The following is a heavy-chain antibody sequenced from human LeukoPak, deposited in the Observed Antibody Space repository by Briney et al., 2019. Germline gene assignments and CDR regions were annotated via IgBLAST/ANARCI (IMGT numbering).Heavy chain of an antibody. CDR2: ISGSGGST. J-gene: IGHJ4*02. Sequence: GGSLRLSCAASGFTFSSYAMNWVRQAPGKGLEWVSAISGSGGSTYYADSVKGRFTISRDNSKNTMYLQMNSVRPEDTAVYYCAKDLMPRKRESWNRIPAAGPQPPDYWGQGTLVTVSS. D-gene: IGHD6-13*01. CDR3: AKDLMPRKRESWNRIPAAGPQPPDY. CDR1: GFTFSSYA. V-gene: IGHV3-23*01.